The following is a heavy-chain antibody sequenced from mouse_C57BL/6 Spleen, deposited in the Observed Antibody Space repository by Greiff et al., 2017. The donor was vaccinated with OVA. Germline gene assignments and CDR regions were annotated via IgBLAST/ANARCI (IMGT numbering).Heavy chain of an antibody. CDR3: ARSELGNYFDY. J-gene: IGHJ2*01. Sequence: VQLQQSGAELVKPGASVKISCKASGYAFSSYWMNWVKQRPGQGLEWIGQIYPGGGGTNYNGKFKGKATLTADKSSSTAYMQLSSLTSEDSAVYCCARSELGNYFDYWGQGTTRTVSS. D-gene: IGHD4-1*01. CDR1: GYAFSSYW. V-gene: IGHV1-80*01. CDR2: IYPGGGGT.